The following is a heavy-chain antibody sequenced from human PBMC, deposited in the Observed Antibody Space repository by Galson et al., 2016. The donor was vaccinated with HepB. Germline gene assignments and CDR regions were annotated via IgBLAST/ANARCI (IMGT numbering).Heavy chain of an antibody. J-gene: IGHJ3*01. CDR3: ASPSGRYSVHTFDL. Sequence: SLRLSCAASGITFSSYAMSWVRQAPGKGLEWVSYIGPSSSDIKHADSVMGRFSISRDNAKNSLYLQMNTLGVEDTAVYYCASPSGRYSVHTFDLWGQGTMVTVSS. CDR2: IGPSSSDI. CDR1: GITFSSYA. V-gene: IGHV3-21*01. D-gene: IGHD1-26*01.